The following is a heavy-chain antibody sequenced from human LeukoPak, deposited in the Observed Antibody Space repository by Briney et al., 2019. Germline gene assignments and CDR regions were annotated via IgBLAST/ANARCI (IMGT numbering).Heavy chain of an antibody. CDR1: GFTFNAYS. V-gene: IGHV3-21*01. CDR3: ARKVPSAQSDF. CDR2: ISESSYHI. Sequence: GGSLRLSCAVSGFTFNAYSMMWVRQAPGKGLKWVSSISESSYHIYYADSVKGRFTISGDNAKNSLYLQMNSLRADDTAVYYCARKVPSAQSDFWGQGTLVTVSS. J-gene: IGHJ4*02.